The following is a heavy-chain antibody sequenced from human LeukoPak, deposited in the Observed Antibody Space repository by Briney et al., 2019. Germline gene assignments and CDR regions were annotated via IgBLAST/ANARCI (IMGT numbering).Heavy chain of an antibody. D-gene: IGHD3-3*01. Sequence: GGSLRLSCAASGFTFSSYEMNWVRQAPGKGLEWVSYISSSGSTIYYADSVKGRFTISRDNAKNSLYLQMNSLRAEDTAVYYCARAAPDYDFWSGYSTYFDYWGQGTLVTVPS. CDR3: ARAAPDYDFWSGYSTYFDY. J-gene: IGHJ4*02. CDR2: ISSSGSTI. CDR1: GFTFSSYE. V-gene: IGHV3-48*03.